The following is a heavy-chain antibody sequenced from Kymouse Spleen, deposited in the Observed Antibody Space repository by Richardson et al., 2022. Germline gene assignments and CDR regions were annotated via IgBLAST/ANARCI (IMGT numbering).Heavy chain of an antibody. J-gene: IGHJ4*02. V-gene: IGHV3-9*01. Sequence: EVQLVESGGGLVQPGRSLRLSCAASGFTFDDYAMHWVRQAPGKGLEWVSGISWNSGSIGYADSVKGRFTISRDNAKNSLYLQMNSLRAEDTALYYCAKDMGNWNPFDYWGQGTLVTVSS. D-gene: IGHD1-1*01,IGHD1-20*01,IGHD1-7*01. CDR2: ISWNSGSI. CDR3: AKDMGNWNPFDY. CDR1: GFTFDDYA.